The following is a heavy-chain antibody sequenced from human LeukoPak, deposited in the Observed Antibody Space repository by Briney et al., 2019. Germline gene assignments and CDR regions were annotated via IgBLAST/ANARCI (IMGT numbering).Heavy chain of an antibody. Sequence: GASVKVSCKASGYTFTAYYIHWVRQAPGQGLEWMGWINPNSGGTNYAQRFQGRVTMTRDTSISTAYMELSRLRSDDTAVYYCARGGVRGWDYDILTGYSHTTIDYWGQGTLVTVSS. CDR2: INPNSGGT. CDR3: ARGGVRGWDYDILTGYSHTTIDY. J-gene: IGHJ4*02. D-gene: IGHD3-9*01. CDR1: GYTFTAYY. V-gene: IGHV1-2*02.